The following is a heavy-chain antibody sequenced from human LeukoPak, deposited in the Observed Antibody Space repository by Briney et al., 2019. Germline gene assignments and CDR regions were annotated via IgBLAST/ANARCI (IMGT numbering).Heavy chain of an antibody. J-gene: IGHJ4*02. CDR1: GFTFSSYG. V-gene: IGHV3-30*02. Sequence: PGGSLRLSCAASGFTFSSYGMHWVRQAPGKGLEWVAFIRYDGSNKYYADSVKGRFTISRDNSKNTLYLQMNSLRTDDTAVYYCAKAPTGGHSIGLDYWGQGTLVTVSS. CDR3: AKAPTGGHSIGLDY. D-gene: IGHD4-23*01. CDR2: IRYDGSNK.